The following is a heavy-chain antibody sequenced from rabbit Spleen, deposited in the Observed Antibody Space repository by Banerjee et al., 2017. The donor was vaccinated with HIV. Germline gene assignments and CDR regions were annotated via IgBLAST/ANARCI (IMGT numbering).Heavy chain of an antibody. D-gene: IGHD1-1*01. J-gene: IGHJ6*01. V-gene: IGHV1S7*01. CDR1: GFDFSSYS. Sequence: QLKQTGGGLVQPGGSLTLSCKTSGFDFSSYSMSWVRQAPGKGLEWIGAIYTGRGGTDYAKWVNGQFTISSDNAQYTVHLQMNSLTAADTATYFCAREDVGGSVSLWGPGTLVTVS. CDR3: AREDVGGSVSL. CDR2: IYTGRGGT.